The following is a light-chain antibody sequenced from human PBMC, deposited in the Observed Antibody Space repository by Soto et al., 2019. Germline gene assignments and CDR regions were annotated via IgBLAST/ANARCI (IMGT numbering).Light chain of an antibody. J-gene: IGKJ3*01. CDR1: QTISTY. Sequence: DIKMTQSPSSLSASVGDRVTIPCRASQTISTYLNWYQQKPGKAPKIMIHAASSLQSGVPSRFSGSGSGTDFTLTISSLQSEDVATYSCQQSYRAPLTFGPGTKVDIK. CDR3: QQSYRAPLT. CDR2: AAS. V-gene: IGKV1-39*01.